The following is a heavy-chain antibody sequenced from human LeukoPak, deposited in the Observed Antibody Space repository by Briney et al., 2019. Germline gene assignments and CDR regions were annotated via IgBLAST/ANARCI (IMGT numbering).Heavy chain of an antibody. CDR1: GFTFSTYE. CDR3: ARCPYSGRSFDI. Sequence: GGSLRLSCATSGFTFSTYEMNWVRQAPGKGLEWISFITSSGSPIYYADSVKGRFTISRDNARNSLYLQMNSLTPEDTAIYYCARCPYSGRSFDIWGQGTMVTVSS. V-gene: IGHV3-48*03. CDR2: ITSSGSPI. J-gene: IGHJ3*02. D-gene: IGHD1-26*01.